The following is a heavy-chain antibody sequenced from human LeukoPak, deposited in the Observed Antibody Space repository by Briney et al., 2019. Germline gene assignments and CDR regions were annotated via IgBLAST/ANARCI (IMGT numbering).Heavy chain of an antibody. CDR3: ASSAKKYSRNWFDP. V-gene: IGHV4-30-4*01. Sequence: SQTLSLTCTVSGGSISSGDYYWSWIRQPPGKGLEWIGYIYYGGSTNYNPSLKSRVTISVDTSKNQFSLKLSSVTAADTAVYYCASSAKKYSRNWFDPWGQGTLVTVSS. CDR1: GGSISSGDYY. CDR2: IYYGGST. D-gene: IGHD6-6*01. J-gene: IGHJ5*02.